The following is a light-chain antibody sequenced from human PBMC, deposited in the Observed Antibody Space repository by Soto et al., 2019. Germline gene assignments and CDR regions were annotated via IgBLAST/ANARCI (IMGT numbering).Light chain of an antibody. CDR2: DVS. Sequence: QSALTQPASVSASPGQSIAISCTGTSSDVGGYTFVSWYQQHPGKAPKLMIYDVSNRPSGISNRFSGSKSGNTASLTISGLQAEDEADYYCSSFTNRNTYVFGTGTKLTVL. CDR1: SSDVGGYTF. V-gene: IGLV2-14*01. CDR3: SSFTNRNTYV. J-gene: IGLJ1*01.